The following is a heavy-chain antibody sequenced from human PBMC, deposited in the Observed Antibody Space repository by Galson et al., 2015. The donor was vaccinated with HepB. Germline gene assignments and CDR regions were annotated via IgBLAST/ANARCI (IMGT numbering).Heavy chain of an antibody. D-gene: IGHD2-21*01. CDR3: ARDLRPHCGTRCYLTFDY. CDR2: ISTSSDYT. Sequence: SLRLSCAASGFRFSDYYMAWIRQAPGKGLEWISYISTSSDYTNYADSVKGRFTISRDNAQNSLFLQMNTLRVGDTAVYYCARDLRPHCGTRCYLTFDYWGQGILVTVSS. V-gene: IGHV3-11*06. CDR1: GFRFSDYY. J-gene: IGHJ4*02.